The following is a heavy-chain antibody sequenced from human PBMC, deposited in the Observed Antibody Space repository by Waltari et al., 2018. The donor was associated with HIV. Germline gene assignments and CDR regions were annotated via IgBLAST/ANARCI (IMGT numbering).Heavy chain of an antibody. CDR1: GFTVRSTY. CDR2: IYSGGST. Sequence: EVQLMESGGGLIQPAGSLRLSCAASGFTVRSTYLIWVRQAPGKGLEWVSVIYSGGSTYYAESVKGRFTISRDNSKNTLYLQMNSLRAEDTAVYYCARGFLWFGEGYFDSWGQGTLVTVSS. V-gene: IGHV3-53*01. D-gene: IGHD3-10*01. CDR3: ARGFLWFGEGYFDS. J-gene: IGHJ4*02.